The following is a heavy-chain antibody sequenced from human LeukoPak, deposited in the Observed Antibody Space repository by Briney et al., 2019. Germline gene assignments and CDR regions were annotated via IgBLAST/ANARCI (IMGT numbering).Heavy chain of an antibody. CDR1: GGSFSGYY. Sequence: PSETLSLTCAVYGGSFSGYYWSWIRQPPGKGLGWIGEINHSGSTNYNPSLKSRVTISVDTSKNQFSLKVTSLTAADTAVYYCARRYDSSRSPLNDWGRGNLITVSS. D-gene: IGHD3-10*01. CDR2: INHSGST. CDR3: ARRYDSSRSPLND. V-gene: IGHV4-34*01. J-gene: IGHJ4*02.